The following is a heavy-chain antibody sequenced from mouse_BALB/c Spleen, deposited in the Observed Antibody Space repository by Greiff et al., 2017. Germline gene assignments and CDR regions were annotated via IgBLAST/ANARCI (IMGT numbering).Heavy chain of an antibody. CDR3: ARGEDYYGSMGYYFDY. CDR2: ISYDGSN. J-gene: IGHJ2*01. D-gene: IGHD1-1*01. V-gene: IGHV3-6*02. CDR1: GYSITSGYY. Sequence: ESGPGLVKPSQSLSLTCSVTGYSITSGYYWNWIRQFPGNKLEWMGYISYDGSNNYNPSLKNRISITRDTSKNQFFLKLNSVTTEDTATYYCARGEDYYGSMGYYFDYWGQGTTLTVSS.